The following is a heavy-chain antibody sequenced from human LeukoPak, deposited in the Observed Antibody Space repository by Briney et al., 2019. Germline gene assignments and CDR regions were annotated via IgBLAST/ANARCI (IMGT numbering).Heavy chain of an antibody. D-gene: IGHD6-13*01. Sequence: SRTLSLTCAISGDSVSSNSAAWNWIRQSPSRGLEWLGRTYYRSKWYNDYAVSVKSRITINPDTSKNQFSLQLNSVTPEDTAVYYCARDLQWYSSSWYYFDYWGQGTLVTVSS. J-gene: IGHJ4*02. CDR2: TYYRSKWYN. CDR1: GDSVSSNSAA. CDR3: ARDLQWYSSSWYYFDY. V-gene: IGHV6-1*01.